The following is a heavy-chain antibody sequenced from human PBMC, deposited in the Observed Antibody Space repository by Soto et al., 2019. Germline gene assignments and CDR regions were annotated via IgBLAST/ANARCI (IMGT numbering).Heavy chain of an antibody. CDR3: ARHDPSVTTLDY. Sequence: SETLSLTCTVSGGSISSSIYYWGWIPQPPGKGLEWIGSIYYSGSTYYNPSLKSRVTISVDTSKNQFSLKLSSVTAADTAVYYCARHDPSVTTLDYWGQGTLVTVSS. CDR2: IYYSGST. V-gene: IGHV4-39*01. J-gene: IGHJ4*02. D-gene: IGHD4-17*01. CDR1: GGSISSSIYY.